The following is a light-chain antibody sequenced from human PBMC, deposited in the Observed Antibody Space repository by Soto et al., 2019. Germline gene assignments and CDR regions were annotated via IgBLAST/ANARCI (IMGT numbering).Light chain of an antibody. CDR1: SSSVGNYNY. CDR2: QVT. V-gene: IGLV2-14*01. J-gene: IGLJ1*01. Sequence: QSALTQPASASGAPGQSITISCTGTSSSVGNYNYVSWYQQHPGKAPRIMISQVTNRASGVSNRFSGSWSGDTPSPTISRLQAEDEADYYCSSYTPRSTLYVFGTGTKVNV. CDR3: SSYTPRSTLYV.